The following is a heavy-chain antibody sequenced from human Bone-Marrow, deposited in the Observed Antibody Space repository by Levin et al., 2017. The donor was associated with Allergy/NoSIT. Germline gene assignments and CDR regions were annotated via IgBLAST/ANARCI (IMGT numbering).Heavy chain of an antibody. Sequence: PSETLSLTCGVSGVSIYRTNFWTWIRQAPGKALEWIGDVSDSGSATYNPSLTNRVSISLDSANEQLSLRLTSVNAADTAVYYCAARSEMYTGIITTAHYFDSWGQGTLVTVSS. D-gene: IGHD1-26*01. CDR1: GVSIYRTNF. J-gene: IGHJ4*02. CDR2: VSDSGSA. V-gene: IGHV4-4*02. CDR3: AARSEMYTGIITTAHYFDS.